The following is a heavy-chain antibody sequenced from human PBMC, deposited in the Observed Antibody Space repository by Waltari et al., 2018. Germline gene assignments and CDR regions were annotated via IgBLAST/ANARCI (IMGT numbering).Heavy chain of an antibody. V-gene: IGHV4-59*01. CDR1: GGSISSYY. CDR2: IYYSGST. Sequence: QVQLQESGPGLVKPSETLSLTCTVSGGSISSYYWSWIRQPAGKGLEWIGYIYYSGSTNYNPSLKSRVTISVDTSKNQFSPKLSSVTAADTAVYYCARAPYCSGGSCYFWYFDLWGRGTLVTVSS. CDR3: ARAPYCSGGSCYFWYFDL. J-gene: IGHJ2*01. D-gene: IGHD2-15*01.